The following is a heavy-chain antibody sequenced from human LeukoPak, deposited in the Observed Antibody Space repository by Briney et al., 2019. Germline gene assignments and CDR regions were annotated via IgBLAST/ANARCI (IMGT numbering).Heavy chain of an antibody. CDR3: ARAVGGSYSPYYFDY. Sequence: PGGSLRLSCAASGFTFSSYWMSWVRQAPGKGLEWVANIKQDGSEKYYVDSVKGRFTISRDNAKNSLYLQMNSLRAEDTAVYYCARAVGGSYSPYYFDYWGQGTLVTVSS. CDR2: IKQDGSEK. D-gene: IGHD1-26*01. J-gene: IGHJ4*02. V-gene: IGHV3-7*01. CDR1: GFTFSSYW.